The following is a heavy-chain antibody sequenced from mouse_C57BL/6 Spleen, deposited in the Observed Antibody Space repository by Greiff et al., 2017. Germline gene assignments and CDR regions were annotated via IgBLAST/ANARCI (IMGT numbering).Heavy chain of an antibody. CDR3: ARAPGVVATKGYYFDY. Sequence: DVKLVESGGGLVKPGGSLKLSCAASGFTFSSYAMSWVRQTPEKRLEWVATISDGGSYTYYPDNVKGRFTISRDNAKNNLYLQMSHLKSEDTAMYYCARAPGVVATKGYYFDYWGQGTTLTVSS. CDR2: ISDGGSYT. D-gene: IGHD1-1*01. V-gene: IGHV5-4*03. CDR1: GFTFSSYA. J-gene: IGHJ2*01.